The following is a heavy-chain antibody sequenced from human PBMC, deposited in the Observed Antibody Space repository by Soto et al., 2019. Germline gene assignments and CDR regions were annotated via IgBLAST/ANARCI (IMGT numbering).Heavy chain of an antibody. D-gene: IGHD1-1*01. J-gene: IGHJ6*02. CDR2: ISPLFGTT. CDR1: GGTLSTFG. Sequence: SVKVSCKAPGGTLSTFGISWVRQAPGQGLEWMGGISPLFGTTHFAQKFQGRVTITADESTRTAFMELRSLRSEDTAVYFCAREGSCRLSRCEILEYNGMDVWGQGTTVTVSS. V-gene: IGHV1-69*13. CDR3: AREGSCRLSRCEILEYNGMDV.